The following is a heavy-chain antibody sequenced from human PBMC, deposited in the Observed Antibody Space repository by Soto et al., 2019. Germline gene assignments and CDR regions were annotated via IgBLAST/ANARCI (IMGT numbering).Heavy chain of an antibody. CDR1: GGTFSSYA. CDR2: IIPIFGTA. Sequence: SVKVSCKASGGTFSSYAISWVRQAPGQGLEWMGGIIPIFGTANYAQKFQGRVTITADKSTSTAYMELSSLRSEDTAVYYCARVERGYCSSTSCPENYFDYWGQGTLVTVSS. CDR3: ARVERGYCSSTSCPENYFDY. V-gene: IGHV1-69*06. J-gene: IGHJ4*02. D-gene: IGHD2-2*01.